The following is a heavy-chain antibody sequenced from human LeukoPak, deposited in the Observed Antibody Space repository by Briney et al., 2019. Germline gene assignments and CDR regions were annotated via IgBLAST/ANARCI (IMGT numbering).Heavy chain of an antibody. CDR2: IYSDESLI. J-gene: IGHJ6*02. V-gene: IGHV5-51*01. Sequence: GESLKISCTTSGYSFSKYWIGWVRQTPGKGLEWMGFIYSDESLISYSPSFEGQVTISADNSISTAYLQWSSLKASDTAMYYCGRYGLSGNGYTSYFYYGMDFWGQGTAVTVSS. CDR3: GRYGLSGNGYTSYFYYGMDF. D-gene: IGHD5-24*01. CDR1: GYSFSKYW.